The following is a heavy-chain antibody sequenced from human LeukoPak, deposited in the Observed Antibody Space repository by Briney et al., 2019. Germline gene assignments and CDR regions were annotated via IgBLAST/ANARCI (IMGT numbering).Heavy chain of an antibody. D-gene: IGHD4/OR15-4a*01. CDR1: GASITTYY. V-gene: IGHV4-59*01. CDR2: IYYNGGT. CDR3: ARDNPANYFDP. J-gene: IGHJ5*02. Sequence: SETLSLTCSVSGASITTYYWSWIRQSPAKGLEWIGYIYYNGGTNYNPSLKSRVAISIDASKNQFSLRLTSVTAAGTAVYYCARDNPANYFDPWGQGTLVTVSS.